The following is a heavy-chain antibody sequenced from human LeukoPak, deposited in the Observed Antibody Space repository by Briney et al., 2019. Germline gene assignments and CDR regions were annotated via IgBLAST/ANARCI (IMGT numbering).Heavy chain of an antibody. V-gene: IGHV1-69*13. CDR3: AATSYGHY. D-gene: IGHD1-26*01. Sequence: SVKVSCKASGGTFSSFAISWVRQAPGQGLEWMGGIIPIFGTANYAQKFQGRVTITAGESTSTAYMELSSLRSEDTAVYYCAATSYGHYWGQGTLVTVSS. CDR1: GGTFSSFA. CDR2: IIPIFGTA. J-gene: IGHJ4*02.